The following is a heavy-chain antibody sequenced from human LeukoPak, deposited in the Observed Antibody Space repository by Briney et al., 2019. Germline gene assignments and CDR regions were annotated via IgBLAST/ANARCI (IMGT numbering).Heavy chain of an antibody. CDR1: GFTFDDYA. V-gene: IGHV3-9*01. D-gene: IGHD6-19*01. CDR2: ISWNSGSI. Sequence: PGRSLRLSCAAPGFTFDDYAMHWVRQAGKGLEWVSGISWNSGSIGYADSVKGRFTISRDNAKNSLYLQMNSLRAEDTALYYCAKSAAGTGGYYYYYMDVWGKGTTVTISS. J-gene: IGHJ6*03. CDR3: AKSAAGTGGYYYYYMDV.